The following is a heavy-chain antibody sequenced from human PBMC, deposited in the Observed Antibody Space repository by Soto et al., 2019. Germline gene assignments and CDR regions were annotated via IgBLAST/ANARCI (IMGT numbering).Heavy chain of an antibody. CDR2: IRSKANSYAT. D-gene: IGHD2-15*01. Sequence: ESGGGLVQPGGSLKLSCAASGFTFSGSAMHWVRQASGKGLEWVGRIRSKANSYATAYAASVKGRFTISRDDSKNTAYLQMNSLKTEDTAVYYCTRARVAATHYYYMDVWGKGTTVTVSS. V-gene: IGHV3-73*01. CDR1: GFTFSGSA. J-gene: IGHJ6*03. CDR3: TRARVAATHYYYMDV.